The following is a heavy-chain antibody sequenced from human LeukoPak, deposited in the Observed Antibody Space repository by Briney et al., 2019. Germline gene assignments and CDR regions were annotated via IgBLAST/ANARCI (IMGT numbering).Heavy chain of an antibody. Sequence: GGSLRLSCAASGFTFNSYAMSWVRQAPGKGLEWVSAISGSGGSTYYADSVKGRFTISRDNSKNTLYLQMNSLRAEDTAVYYCAKDPSYYYDSSGYYPWYFDYWGQGTLVTVSS. D-gene: IGHD3-22*01. CDR1: GFTFNSYA. CDR2: ISGSGGST. J-gene: IGHJ4*02. CDR3: AKDPSYYYDSSGYYPWYFDY. V-gene: IGHV3-23*01.